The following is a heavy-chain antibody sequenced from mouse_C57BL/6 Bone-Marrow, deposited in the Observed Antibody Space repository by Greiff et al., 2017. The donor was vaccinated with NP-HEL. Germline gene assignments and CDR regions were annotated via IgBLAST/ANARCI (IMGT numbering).Heavy chain of an antibody. CDR1: GYTFTSYG. CDR2: IYPRSGNT. Sequence: VMLVESGAELARPGASVKLSCKASGYTFTSYGISWVKQRTGQGLEWIGEIYPRSGNTYYNEKFKGKATLTADKSSSTAYMELRSLTSEDSAVYFCARFRPAWFAYWGQGTLVTVSA. J-gene: IGHJ3*01. CDR3: ARFRPAWFAY. V-gene: IGHV1-81*01.